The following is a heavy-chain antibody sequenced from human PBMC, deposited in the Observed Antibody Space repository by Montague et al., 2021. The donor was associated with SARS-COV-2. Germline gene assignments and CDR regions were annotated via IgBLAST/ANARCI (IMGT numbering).Heavy chain of an antibody. Sequence: NPSLTSRVTMSVDTSKNQFSLKVNSVTAADTAVYYCARHYSATLPAVYWGQGTLVTASS. CDR3: ARHYSATLPAVY. V-gene: IGHV4-59*08. J-gene: IGHJ4*02. D-gene: IGHD2-15*01.